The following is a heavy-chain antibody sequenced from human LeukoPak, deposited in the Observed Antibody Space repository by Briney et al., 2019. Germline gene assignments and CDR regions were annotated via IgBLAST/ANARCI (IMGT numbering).Heavy chain of an antibody. J-gene: IGHJ3*02. Sequence: PSETLSLTCTVSGGSISSSSYYWGWIRQPPGKGLEWIGSIYYSGSTYYNPSLKSRVTISVDTSKNQFSLKLSSVTAADTAVYYCARPKWLKGAADAFDIWGQGTMVTVSS. CDR1: GGSISSSSYY. V-gene: IGHV4-39*01. CDR2: IYYSGST. CDR3: ARPKWLKGAADAFDI. D-gene: IGHD3-22*01.